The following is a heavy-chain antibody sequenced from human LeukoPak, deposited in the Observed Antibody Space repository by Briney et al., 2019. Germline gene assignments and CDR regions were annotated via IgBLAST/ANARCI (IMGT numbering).Heavy chain of an antibody. D-gene: IGHD4-17*01. J-gene: IGHJ4*02. CDR3: AKDLHKLGDYVGSKY. Sequence: GGSLRLSCAASGFTFGSYAMSWVRQAPGKGLEWVSAISGHGDSTYYADAAKGRFTISRDNSKNTLYLQMNSLRAEDTAVYYCAKDLHKLGDYVGSKYWGQGTLVTVSS. CDR2: ISGHGDST. CDR1: GFTFGSYA. V-gene: IGHV3-23*01.